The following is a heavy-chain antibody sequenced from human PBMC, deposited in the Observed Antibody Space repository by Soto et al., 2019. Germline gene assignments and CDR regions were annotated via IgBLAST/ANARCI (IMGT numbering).Heavy chain of an antibody. J-gene: IGHJ5*02. CDR3: ARVAGVNGDYVNWFDP. D-gene: IGHD4-17*01. CDR2: INSDGSST. V-gene: IGHV3-74*01. CDR1: GFTFSTYW. Sequence: GGSLRLSCAASGFTFSTYWMHWVRQAPGKGLVWVSRINSDGSSTTYADSVKGRFTISRDNAKNTLYLQMNSLRAEDSAVYYCARVAGVNGDYVNWFDPWGQGTLVTVSS.